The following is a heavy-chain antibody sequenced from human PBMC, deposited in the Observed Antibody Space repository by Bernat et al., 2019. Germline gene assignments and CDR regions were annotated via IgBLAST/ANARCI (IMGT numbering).Heavy chain of an antibody. D-gene: IGHD6-6*01. Sequence: QVQLVQSGAEVKKPGASVMVSCKASGYTFTSYAMHWVRQAPGQRLEWMGWINAGNGNTKYSQKFQGRVTITRDTSASTAYMELSSLRSEDTAVYYCAREEYSSSSGYYYYYMDVWGKGTTVTVSS. J-gene: IGHJ6*03. CDR3: AREEYSSSSGYYYYYMDV. V-gene: IGHV1-3*01. CDR2: INAGNGNT. CDR1: GYTFTSYA.